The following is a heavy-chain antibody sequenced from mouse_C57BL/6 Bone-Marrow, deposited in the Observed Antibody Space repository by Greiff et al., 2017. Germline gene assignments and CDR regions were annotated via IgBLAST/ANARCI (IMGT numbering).Heavy chain of an antibody. CDR1: GFNIKNTY. V-gene: IGHV14-3*01. Sequence: VQLKESVAELVRPGASVKLSCTASGFNIKNTYMHWVKQRPEQGLEWIGRIDPANGNTKYAPKFQGKATITADTSSNTAYLQRSSLTSEDTAIYYCASIYYYGSSYDWDFDVWGTGTTVTVSS. J-gene: IGHJ1*03. D-gene: IGHD1-1*01. CDR2: IDPANGNT. CDR3: ASIYYYGSSYDWDFDV.